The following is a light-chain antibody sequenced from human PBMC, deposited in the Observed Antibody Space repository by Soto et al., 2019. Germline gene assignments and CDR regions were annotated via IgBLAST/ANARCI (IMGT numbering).Light chain of an antibody. CDR2: DAS. J-gene: IGKJ1*01. CDR1: QSISKW. CDR3: QQYSSYSAWT. V-gene: IGKV1-5*01. Sequence: DIQMTQSPSTLSASIGDRVTITCRASQSISKWLAWHQQKPGKAPKLLIYDASSLQSGVPPRFSGSGSGTEFTLTIRSLQPDDIATYYCQQYSSYSAWTVGEGTKVEIK.